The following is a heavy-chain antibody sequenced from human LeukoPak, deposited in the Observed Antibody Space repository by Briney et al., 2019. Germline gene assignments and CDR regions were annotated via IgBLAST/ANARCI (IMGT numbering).Heavy chain of an antibody. D-gene: IGHD2-2*01. V-gene: IGHV3-23*01. Sequence: PGGSLRLSCAASGFTFSSYAMSWVRQAPGKGLEWVSAISVSGGYTYYADSVKGRFTISRDNSKNTLSLQMNSLRAEDTAVYYCAKARSSSTSATTDYWGQGTLVTVSS. CDR2: ISVSGGYT. CDR1: GFTFSSYA. CDR3: AKARSSSTSATTDY. J-gene: IGHJ4*02.